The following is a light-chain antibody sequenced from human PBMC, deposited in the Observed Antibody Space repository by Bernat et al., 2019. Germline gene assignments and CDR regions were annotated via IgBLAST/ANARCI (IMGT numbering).Light chain of an antibody. CDR1: SSDVGSYNR. J-gene: IGLJ2*01. V-gene: IGLV2-18*02. CDR2: ELT. Sequence: QSALTQPASVSGSPGQSITISCTGTSSDVGSYNRVSWYQQSPGTAPKLMIYELTNRPSGVPDRFSGSKSGNTASLTISGLQAEDEADYYCSSYTSISTLVFGGGTKLTVL. CDR3: SSYTSISTLV.